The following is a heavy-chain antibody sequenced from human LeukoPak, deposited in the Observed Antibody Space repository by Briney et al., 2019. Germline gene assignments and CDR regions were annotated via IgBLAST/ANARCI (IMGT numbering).Heavy chain of an antibody. CDR2: IKQDGSEK. V-gene: IGHV3-7*01. J-gene: IGHJ4*02. CDR1: GFTFSSYW. D-gene: IGHD3-22*01. Sequence: GGSLRLSCAASGFTFSSYWMSWVRQAPGKGLEWVANIKQDGSEKYYVDSVKGRFTISRDNAKNSLYPQMNSLRAEDTAVYYCARDHVRRGYYYPYYFDYWGQGTLVTVSS. CDR3: ARDHVRRGYYYPYYFDY.